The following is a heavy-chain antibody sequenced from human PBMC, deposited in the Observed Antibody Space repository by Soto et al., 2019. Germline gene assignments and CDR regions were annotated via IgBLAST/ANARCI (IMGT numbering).Heavy chain of an antibody. CDR3: ARDFFEWELPNGWFDP. D-gene: IGHD1-26*01. J-gene: IGHJ5*02. V-gene: IGHV1-69*04. CDR1: GGTFSSYT. CDR2: IIPILGIA. Sequence: ASVKVSCKASGGTFSSYTISWVRQAPGQGLEWMGRIIPILGIANYAQKFQGRVTITADKSTSTAYMELSSLRSEDTAVYYCARDFFEWELPNGWFDPWGQGTLVTVSS.